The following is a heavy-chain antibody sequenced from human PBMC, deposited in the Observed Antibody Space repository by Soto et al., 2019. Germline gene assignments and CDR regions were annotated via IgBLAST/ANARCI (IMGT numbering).Heavy chain of an antibody. Sequence: PVGSLRLSCAASGFTFSSYGMHWVRQAPGKGLEWVAVISYDGSNKYYADSVKGRFTISRDNSKNTLYLQMNSLRAEDTAVYYCAKDRIRSGWLPQLPYYWGQGTLVTVSS. CDR3: AKDRIRSGWLPQLPYY. D-gene: IGHD5-12*01. V-gene: IGHV3-30*18. J-gene: IGHJ4*02. CDR1: GFTFSSYG. CDR2: ISYDGSNK.